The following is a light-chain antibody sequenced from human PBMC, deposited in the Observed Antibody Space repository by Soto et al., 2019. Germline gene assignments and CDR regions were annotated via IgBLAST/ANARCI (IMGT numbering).Light chain of an antibody. V-gene: IGKV3-20*01. J-gene: IGKJ5*01. CDR2: GAS. Sequence: EIVLTQSPGTLSLSPGERATLSCRASQSVSSSYLAWYQQKPGQAPRLLIYGASIRATGIPDRFSGSGSGTVFTLTISRLEPSDFAVYYCHQYGSSPPITCGQGTRLDIK. CDR1: QSVSSSY. CDR3: HQYGSSPPIT.